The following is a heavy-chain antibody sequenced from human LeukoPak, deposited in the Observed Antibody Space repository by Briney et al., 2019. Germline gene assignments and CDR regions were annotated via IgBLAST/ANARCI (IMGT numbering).Heavy chain of an antibody. V-gene: IGHV3-23*01. CDR3: AKEGGYGELSSYFDY. D-gene: IGHD3-16*02. Sequence: GGSLRLSCAASGFTFSSYWMSWVRQAPGKGLEWVSAISGSGGSTYYADSVKGRFTISRDNSKNTLYLQMNSLRAEDTAVYYCAKEGGYGELSSYFDYWGQGTLVTVSS. CDR1: GFTFSSYW. J-gene: IGHJ4*02. CDR2: ISGSGGST.